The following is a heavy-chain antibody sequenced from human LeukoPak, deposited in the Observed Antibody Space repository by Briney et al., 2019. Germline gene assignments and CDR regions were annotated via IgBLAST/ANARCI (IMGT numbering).Heavy chain of an antibody. Sequence: ASVKVSCKASGYTFTSYTITWVRHATGQGLEWMGWISSYNGNTNYAQKLQGRVTMTTETSTSTGYMELRSLRSDDTAVYYCARGYFTTPLDYWGQGTLVTASS. D-gene: IGHD3-3*01. V-gene: IGHV1-18*01. J-gene: IGHJ4*02. CDR1: GYTFTSYT. CDR3: ARGYFTTPLDY. CDR2: ISSYNGNT.